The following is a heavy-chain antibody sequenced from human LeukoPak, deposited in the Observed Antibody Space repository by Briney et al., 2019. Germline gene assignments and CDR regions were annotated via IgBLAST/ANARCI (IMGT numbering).Heavy chain of an antibody. D-gene: IGHD4-23*01. CDR2: IYYSGSA. CDR1: GDSISSYQ. CDR3: ARVGVDYSGNIIKYFFDY. Sequence: PSETLSLTCTVSGDSISSYQWSWIRQPPGKGLEWIGNIYYSGSANYNPSLKSRVTISVDTSKNQFSLKLSPVTAADTAVYYCARVGVDYSGNIIKYFFDYWGQGTLVTVSS. J-gene: IGHJ4*02. V-gene: IGHV4-59*01.